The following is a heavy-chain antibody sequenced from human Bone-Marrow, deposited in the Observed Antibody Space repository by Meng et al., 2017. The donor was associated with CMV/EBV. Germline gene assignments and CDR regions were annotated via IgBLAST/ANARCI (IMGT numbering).Heavy chain of an antibody. Sequence: GESLKISCAASGFTVSSNFMSWVRQAPGKGLEWVSIIYSGGSTYYADSVKGRFTISRDNSKNTLYLQMNSLRAEDTAVYYCAREDSSSSWDYYYGVDVWGQGTTVTVSS. J-gene: IGHJ6*02. V-gene: IGHV3-53*01. CDR3: AREDSSSSWDYYYGVDV. CDR1: GFTVSSNF. CDR2: IYSGGST. D-gene: IGHD6-6*01.